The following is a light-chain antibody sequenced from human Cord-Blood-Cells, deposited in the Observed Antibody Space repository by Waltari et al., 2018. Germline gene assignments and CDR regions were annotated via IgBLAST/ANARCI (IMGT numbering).Light chain of an antibody. CDR2: DAS. Sequence: ELVLTQYQATLSLSPGARATLSCRASQSVSSYLAWYQQKPGQAPRLLIYDASTRATGIPARFSGSGSGTDFTLTISSLEPEDFAVYYCQQRSNWITFGQGTRLEIK. V-gene: IGKV3-11*01. CDR3: QQRSNWIT. CDR1: QSVSSY. J-gene: IGKJ5*01.